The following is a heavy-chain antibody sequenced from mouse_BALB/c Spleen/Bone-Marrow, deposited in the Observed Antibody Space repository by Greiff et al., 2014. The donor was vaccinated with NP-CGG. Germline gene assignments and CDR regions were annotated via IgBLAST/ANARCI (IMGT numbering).Heavy chain of an antibody. Sequence: SGAELARPGASVKMSCKAPGYTFDYYTVQWVKQRPGQGLEWIGYINPSSGYTNYNQKFKDKATLTADKSSSTAYMQLSSLTSEDSAVYYCAREVYGSWFAYWGQGTLVTVSA. CDR1: GYTFDYYT. J-gene: IGHJ3*01. V-gene: IGHV1-4*01. D-gene: IGHD2-2*01. CDR3: AREVYGSWFAY. CDR2: INPSSGYT.